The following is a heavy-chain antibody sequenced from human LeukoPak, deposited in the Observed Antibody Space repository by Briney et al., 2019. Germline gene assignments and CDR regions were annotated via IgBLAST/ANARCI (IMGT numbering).Heavy chain of an antibody. CDR2: INPIFGTA. CDR1: GGTFSSYA. D-gene: IGHD2-2*01. V-gene: IGHV1-69*13. Sequence: SVKDSCKASGGTFSSYAISWVRRAPGQGLEWMGGINPIFGTANYAQKIQGRVTITADESTSTAYMELSSLRSEDTAVYYCASRYCSSTSCPTSYYYYYYYMDVWGKGTTVTVSS. J-gene: IGHJ6*03. CDR3: ASRYCSSTSCPTSYYYYYYYMDV.